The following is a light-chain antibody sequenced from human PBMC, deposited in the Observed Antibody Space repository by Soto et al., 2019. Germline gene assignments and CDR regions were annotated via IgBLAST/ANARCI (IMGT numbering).Light chain of an antibody. CDR3: QHYDYLPL. CDR2: GAF. CDR1: QDIGNF. Sequence: DIQMTQSPSSLSASVGDRVTIACQASQDIGNFLNWYQHKPGKAPKLVIYGAFNLEAGVPSRFSGGGPGTDFTFTISSLQPEDVATYYCQHYDYLPLFGPGTKVDMK. V-gene: IGKV1-33*01. J-gene: IGKJ3*01.